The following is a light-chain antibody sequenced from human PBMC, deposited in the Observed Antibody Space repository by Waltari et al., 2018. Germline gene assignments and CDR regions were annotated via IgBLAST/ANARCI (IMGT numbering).Light chain of an antibody. CDR3: SSYMDTTTLEL. CDR1: SSDVGSYNY. J-gene: IGLJ2*01. CDR2: DVT. V-gene: IGLV2-14*03. Sequence: QSALTQPASVSGSPGQSITISCTGTSSDVGSYNYVSWYQQHPGKAPKLIIYDVTNRPSGVFNLFSGSKSGNTASLTISGLQAEDEADYDFSSYMDTTTLELFGGGTSLTIL.